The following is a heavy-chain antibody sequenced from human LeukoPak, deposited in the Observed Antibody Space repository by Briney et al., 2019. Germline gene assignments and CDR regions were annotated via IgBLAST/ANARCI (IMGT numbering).Heavy chain of an antibody. CDR2: ISAYNGNT. CDR1: GGTFSSYA. Sequence: ASVKVSCKASGGTFSSYAISWVRQAPGQGLEWMGWISAYNGNTNYAQKLQGRVTMTTDTSTSTAYMELSRLRSDDTAVYYCARVVDTAMVQFDYWGQGTLVTVSS. V-gene: IGHV1-18*01. J-gene: IGHJ4*02. D-gene: IGHD5-18*01. CDR3: ARVVDTAMVQFDY.